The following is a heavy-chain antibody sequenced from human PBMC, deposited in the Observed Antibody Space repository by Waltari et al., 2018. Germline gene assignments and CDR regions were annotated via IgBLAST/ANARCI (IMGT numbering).Heavy chain of an antibody. D-gene: IGHD2-2*01. J-gene: IGHJ4*02. CDR3: AKNREVGPSRKSFFDY. V-gene: IGHV4-34*02. Sequence: QVQLQQWGAGLLKPSETLSLTCVVYGGSFSGSYWSWIRQPPGKGLEWIGEISYDGCTNYIPLVKRRRTISVDASKNQFSLRLNSVTAADTAVYYCAKNREVGPSRKSFFDYWGQGTLVTVSS. CDR2: ISYDGCT. CDR1: GGSFSGSY.